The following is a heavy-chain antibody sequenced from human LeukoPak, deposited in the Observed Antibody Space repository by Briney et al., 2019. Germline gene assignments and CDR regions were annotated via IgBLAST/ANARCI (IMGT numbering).Heavy chain of an antibody. Sequence: PGGSLRLSCAAPGVTFTRYWMSWVRQAPGKGLAWVANINQDGSEKYYVDSVKGRFTISRDNARNSLHLQMNSLRAEDTAVYYCVRDSSTPDYWGQGTLVTVSS. CDR3: VRDSSTPDY. J-gene: IGHJ4*02. D-gene: IGHD3-10*01. CDR1: GVTFTRYW. V-gene: IGHV3-7*01. CDR2: INQDGSEK.